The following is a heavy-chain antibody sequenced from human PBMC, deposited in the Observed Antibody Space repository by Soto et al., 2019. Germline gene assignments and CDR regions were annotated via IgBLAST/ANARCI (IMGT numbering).Heavy chain of an antibody. J-gene: IGHJ4*02. D-gene: IGHD6-19*01. CDR3: ARDRGVAGPGDY. CDR2: INPNSGGT. Sequence: ASVKVSCKASGYTFIGYYMHWVRQAPGQGLEWMGWINPNSGGTNYAQKFQGRVTMTRDTSISTAYMELSRLRSDDTAVYYCARDRGVAGPGDYWGQGTLVTVSS. V-gene: IGHV1-2*02. CDR1: GYTFIGYY.